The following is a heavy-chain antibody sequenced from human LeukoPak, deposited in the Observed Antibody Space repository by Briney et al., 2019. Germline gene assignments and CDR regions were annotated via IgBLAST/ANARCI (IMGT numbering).Heavy chain of an antibody. D-gene: IGHD3-10*01. CDR1: GGSISSYY. CDR2: IYTSGST. J-gene: IGHJ5*02. CDR3: ARTYYYGSGGYNWFDP. V-gene: IGHV4-4*07. Sequence: SESLSLTCTVAGGSISSYYCGWIRQPAGKGLEWIGRIYTSGSTNYNPSLKSRVTMSVDTSKNQFSLKLSSVTAADTAVYYCARTYYYGSGGYNWFDPWGQGTLVTVSS.